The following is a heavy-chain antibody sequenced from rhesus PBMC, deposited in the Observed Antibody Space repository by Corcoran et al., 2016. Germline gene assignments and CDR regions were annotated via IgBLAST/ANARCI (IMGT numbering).Heavy chain of an antibody. D-gene: IGHD2-39*01. CDR2: VDPEYGEA. CDR1: GYTVTDTY. V-gene: IGHV1-111*02. Sequence: EVQQVQSGAAVKKPGASVKIYCQASGYTVTDTYLKGVRQGIGKGLEGMRRVDPEYGEADYAQKFQDRVTITADMSTYTAYMELSSLRSEDTAVYYCARAGVGGYYFDYWGQGVLVTVSS. CDR3: ARAGVGGYYFDY. J-gene: IGHJ4*01.